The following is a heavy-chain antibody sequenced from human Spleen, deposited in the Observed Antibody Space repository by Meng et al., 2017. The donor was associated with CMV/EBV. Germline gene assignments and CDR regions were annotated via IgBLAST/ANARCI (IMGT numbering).Heavy chain of an antibody. CDR3: ARDHYCSSTSFSRGAFDI. CDR2: IYYSGST. J-gene: IGHJ3*02. Sequence: SETLSLTCTVSGGSVTSGSYYWSWIRQPPGKGLEWIGYIYYSGSTNYNPSLKSRVPISVDTSKNQFSLKLSSVTAADTAVYYCARDHYCSSTSFSRGAFDIWGQGTMVTVSS. V-gene: IGHV4-61*01. D-gene: IGHD2-2*01. CDR1: GGSVTSGSYY.